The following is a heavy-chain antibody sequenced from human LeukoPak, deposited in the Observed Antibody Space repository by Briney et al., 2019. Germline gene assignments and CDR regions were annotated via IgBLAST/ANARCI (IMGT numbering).Heavy chain of an antibody. CDR2: ISPYDTKT. CDR3: ARDPLILEGHGDYSWFDT. J-gene: IGHJ5*02. V-gene: IGHV1-18*01. CDR1: GYTFNTYG. Sequence: ASVKVSCKTSGYTFNTYGINWVRQAPGQGLDWMGWISPYDTKTNFAPKLQGRVSITTDTSTSTAYMELRSLRSDDTAVYYCARDPLILEGHGDYSWFDTWGQGTLVTVSS. D-gene: IGHD3-3*01.